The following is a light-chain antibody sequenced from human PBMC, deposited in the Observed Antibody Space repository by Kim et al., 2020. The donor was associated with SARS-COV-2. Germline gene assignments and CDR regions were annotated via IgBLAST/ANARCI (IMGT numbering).Light chain of an antibody. CDR2: DAS. J-gene: IGKJ4*01. CDR3: QQRAKSVT. V-gene: IGKV3-11*01. CDR1: QSVRTY. Sequence: SWAPGETPPRAGRASQSVRTYLAWYQQKPGQAPRLLIYDASYRATGTPARFSGSGSGTDFTLTISSLEPDDFAIYYCQQRAKSVTFGGGTKVDIK.